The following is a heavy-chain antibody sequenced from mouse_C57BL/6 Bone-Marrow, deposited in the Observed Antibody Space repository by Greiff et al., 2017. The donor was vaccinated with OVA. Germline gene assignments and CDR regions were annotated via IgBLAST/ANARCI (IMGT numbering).Heavy chain of an antibody. D-gene: IGHD1-1*01. V-gene: IGHV1-81*01. Sequence: VQLVESGAELARPGASVKLSCKASGYTFTSYGISWVKQRTGQGLEWIGEIYPRSGNTYYNEKFKGKATLTADKSSSTAYMELRSLTSEDSAVYFCARDYGSSYGFAYWGQGTLVTVSA. CDR3: ARDYGSSYGFAY. CDR1: GYTFTSYG. CDR2: IYPRSGNT. J-gene: IGHJ3*01.